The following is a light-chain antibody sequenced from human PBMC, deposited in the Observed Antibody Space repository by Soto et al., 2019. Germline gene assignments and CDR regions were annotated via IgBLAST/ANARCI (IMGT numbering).Light chain of an antibody. J-gene: IGKJ3*01. CDR2: GAS. Sequence: EIVMTQSPATLSVSPGERATLSCRASQSIDNNLAWYQQKPCQAPRLLIYGASTRATGIPAKFSGSGSGTEFTLTISSLQSEDFAVYYCQQYKNWPPITFGPGTKVDFK. CDR1: QSIDNN. CDR3: QQYKNWPPIT. V-gene: IGKV3-15*01.